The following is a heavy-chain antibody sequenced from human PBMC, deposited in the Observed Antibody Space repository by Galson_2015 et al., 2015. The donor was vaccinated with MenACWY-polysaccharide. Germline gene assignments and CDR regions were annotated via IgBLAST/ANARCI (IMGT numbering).Heavy chain of an antibody. Sequence: SLRLSCAASGSTFSDSYMHWIRQAPGKGLEWVSYISDSGSAIYFADSVKGRFIISRDNAKNSLYLQMNSLRAEDTAVYYCARDPRGARSSYFDYWGQGTLVTVSS. J-gene: IGHJ4*02. CDR2: ISDSGSAI. D-gene: IGHD3-10*01. CDR1: GSTFSDSY. V-gene: IGHV3-11*01. CDR3: ARDPRGARSSYFDY.